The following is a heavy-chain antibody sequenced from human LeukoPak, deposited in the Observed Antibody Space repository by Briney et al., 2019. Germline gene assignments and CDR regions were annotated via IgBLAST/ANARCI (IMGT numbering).Heavy chain of an antibody. D-gene: IGHD2-21*01. CDR2: IYYSGSS. CDR1: GGSISSSSSY. Sequence: PSETLSLTCSVSGGSISSSSSYSGWLRQPPGKGLEWIGSIYYSGSSFDNPALKSRVTISVDTSKSQFSLKLSSVTAADTAVYYCATGFRGPWGQGTLVTVSS. CDR3: ATGFRGP. V-gene: IGHV4-39*07. J-gene: IGHJ5*02.